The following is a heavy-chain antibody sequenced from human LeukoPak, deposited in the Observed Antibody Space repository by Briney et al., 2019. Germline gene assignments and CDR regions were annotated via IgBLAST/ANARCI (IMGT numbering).Heavy chain of an antibody. CDR1: GYTFTSYG. V-gene: IGHV1-18*01. Sequence: GASVKVSCKASGYTFTSYGISWVRQAPGQGLEWMGWISAYNGNTNYAQKLQGRVTMTTDTSTSTAYMELRSLRSDDTAVYYCARSRNFIVGATPWFDPWGQGTLVTVSS. CDR2: ISAYNGNT. J-gene: IGHJ5*02. D-gene: IGHD1-26*01. CDR3: ARSRNFIVGATPWFDP.